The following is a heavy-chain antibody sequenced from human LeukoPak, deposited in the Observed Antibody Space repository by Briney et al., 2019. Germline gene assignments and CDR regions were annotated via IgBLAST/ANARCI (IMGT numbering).Heavy chain of an antibody. CDR3: ASPVVVVATREVDY. Sequence: GGSLRLSCAASGFTFSSYAMSWVRQAPGKGLEWVSAISGSGGSTFYADSVKGRFTISRDNSKNTLYLQMNSLRAEDTAVYYCASPVVVVATREVDYWGQGTLVTVSS. V-gene: IGHV3-23*01. J-gene: IGHJ4*02. D-gene: IGHD2-15*01. CDR1: GFTFSSYA. CDR2: ISGSGGST.